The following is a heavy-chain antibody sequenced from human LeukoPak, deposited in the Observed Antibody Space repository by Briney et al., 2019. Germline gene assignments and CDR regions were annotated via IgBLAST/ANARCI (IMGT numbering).Heavy chain of an antibody. Sequence: PSETLSLTCAVSGGSFSGYYWSWIRQPPGKGLEWIGEINHSGSTNYNPSLKSRVTISVDTSKNQFSLKLSSVTAADTAVYYCARQRRIVVVPAAMYYYYYYMDVWGKGTTVTVSS. V-gene: IGHV4-34*01. J-gene: IGHJ6*03. D-gene: IGHD2-2*01. CDR1: GGSFSGYY. CDR3: ARQRRIVVVPAAMYYYYYYMDV. CDR2: INHSGST.